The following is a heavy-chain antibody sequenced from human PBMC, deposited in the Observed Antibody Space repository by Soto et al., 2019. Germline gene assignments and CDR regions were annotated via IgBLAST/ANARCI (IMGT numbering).Heavy chain of an antibody. D-gene: IGHD3-10*01. J-gene: IGHJ6*02. V-gene: IGHV1-2*02. CDR3: VRASGSGTYYTPSYYYGMDV. CDR2: INPNSGGT. CDR1: GYTFTGYY. Sequence: QVQLVQSGAEVKKPGASVKVSCKASGYTFTGYYINWVRQAPGQGLEWMGWINPNSGGTEYAQKFQGRVTMTRDTSTSTAYMELSRLRSDDTAVYHCVRASGSGTYYTPSYYYGMDVWGQGTTVTVSS.